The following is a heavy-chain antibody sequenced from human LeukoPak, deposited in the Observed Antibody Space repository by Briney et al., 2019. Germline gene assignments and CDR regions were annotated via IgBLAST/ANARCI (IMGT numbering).Heavy chain of an antibody. CDR3: ARAGGYGLIDY. V-gene: IGHV4-39*07. J-gene: IGHJ4*02. Sequence: PSETLSLTCTVSGGSISSNSYYWDWIRQPPGKGLEWIGSIYHSGTTYSGSTYYNPSLKSRVTISLDTSKNQFSLKVGSMTAADTAVYYCARAGGYGLIDYWGQGTMVTVSS. CDR1: GGSISSNSYY. CDR2: IYHSGTTYSGST. D-gene: IGHD5-18*01.